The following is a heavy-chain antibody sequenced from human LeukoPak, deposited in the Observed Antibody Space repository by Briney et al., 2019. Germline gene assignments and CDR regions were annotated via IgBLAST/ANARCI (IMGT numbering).Heavy chain of an antibody. D-gene: IGHD2-15*01. V-gene: IGHV4-39*01. CDR2: IYYSGST. CDR3: ASLGYRSGGSCYYYYYGMNV. Sequence: SETLSLTCTLSGVSISSARYYWGWIGQPRGKGLEWIGSIYYSGSTYYNPSLRRRVTISVDTSKNQCSLKLSSVTAADTAVYYCASLGYRSGGSCYYYYYGMNVWGQGTTVTVSS. CDR1: GVSISSARYY. J-gene: IGHJ6*02.